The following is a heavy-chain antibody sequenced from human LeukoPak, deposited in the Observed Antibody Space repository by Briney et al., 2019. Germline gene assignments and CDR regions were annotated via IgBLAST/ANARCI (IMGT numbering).Heavy chain of an antibody. J-gene: IGHJ4*02. CDR1: GLTFSSYA. D-gene: IGHD5-18*01. CDR3: AKAPYRDTIQLWYLFDY. Sequence: GGSLRLSCAASGLTFSSYAMSWVRQAPGKGLEWASAISGSGGSTYYADSVKGRFTISRDNSKNTLYLQMNSLRAEDTAVYYCAKAPYRDTIQLWYLFDYWGQGTLVTVSS. CDR2: ISGSGGST. V-gene: IGHV3-23*01.